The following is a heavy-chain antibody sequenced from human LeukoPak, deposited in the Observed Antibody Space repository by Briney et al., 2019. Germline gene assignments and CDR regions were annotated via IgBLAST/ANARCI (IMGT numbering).Heavy chain of an antibody. J-gene: IGHJ3*02. CDR3: AREREGYYDSSGADAFDI. CDR1: GVSISGFY. Sequence: PSETLSFTSSGSGVSISGFYWSWLRQPAGKGLEGVGSIYTSGTNYYNHSLNSRVTMSGDTSKNQLSLKLSSVTAADTAVYYCAREREGYYDSSGADAFDIWGQGTMVTVSS. V-gene: IGHV4-4*07. CDR2: IYTSGTN. D-gene: IGHD3-22*01.